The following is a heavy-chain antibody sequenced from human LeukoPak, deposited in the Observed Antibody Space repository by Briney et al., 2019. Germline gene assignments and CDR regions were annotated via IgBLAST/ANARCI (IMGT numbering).Heavy chain of an antibody. J-gene: IGHJ4*02. CDR3: AREGRYCTGGICYSLSFDY. Sequence: HPGGSLRLSCAASGFNFSNHAMHWVRQAPGKGLEYVSAITSPAYSTYYTNYVRGRFTISRDNSKNTLYLQMGSLRAEDMAVYYCAREGRYCTGGICYSLSFDYWGQGTLVTVSS. D-gene: IGHD2-15*01. V-gene: IGHV3-64*01. CDR2: ITSPAYST. CDR1: GFNFSNHA.